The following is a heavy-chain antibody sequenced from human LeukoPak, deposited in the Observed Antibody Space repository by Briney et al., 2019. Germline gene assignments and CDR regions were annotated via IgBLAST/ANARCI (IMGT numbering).Heavy chain of an antibody. CDR2: ISYDGSNK. Sequence: GRSLRLSCAASGFTFSCYAMHWVRQAPGKGLEWVAVISYDGSNKYYADSVKGRFTISRDNSKNTLYLQMNSLRAEDTAVYYCARGSGIAVAGTSSPFDYWGQGTLVTVSS. CDR3: ARGSGIAVAGTSSPFDY. CDR1: GFTFSCYA. D-gene: IGHD6-19*01. J-gene: IGHJ4*02. V-gene: IGHV3-30-3*01.